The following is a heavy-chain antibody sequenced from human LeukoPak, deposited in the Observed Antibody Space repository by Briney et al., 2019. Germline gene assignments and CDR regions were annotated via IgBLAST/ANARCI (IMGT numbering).Heavy chain of an antibody. D-gene: IGHD5-12*01. CDR3: ARVEASGYDYGAFDY. CDR2: IKQDGSEK. J-gene: IGHJ4*02. CDR1: GFIVSDYN. Sequence: GGSLRLSCAASGFIVSDYNMNWVRQAPGKGLEWVANIKQDGSEKYYVDSVKGRFTISRDNAKNSLYLQMNSLRAEDTAVYYCARVEASGYDYGAFDYWGQGTLVTVSS. V-gene: IGHV3-7*01.